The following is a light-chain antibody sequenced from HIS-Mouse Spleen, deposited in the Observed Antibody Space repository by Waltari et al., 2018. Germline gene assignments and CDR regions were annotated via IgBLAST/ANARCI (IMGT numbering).Light chain of an antibody. J-gene: IGKJ1*01. V-gene: IGKV1-9*01. CDR1: QGISSY. CDR2: AAS. Sequence: DIQLTQSPSFLSASVGDRVTITCRASQGISSYLAWYQPKPGKAPKLLIYAASTLQSRVPSRFSGSGSGTEFTLTISSLEPEDFATYYCQQLNSYPPTFGQGTKVEIK. CDR3: QQLNSYPPT.